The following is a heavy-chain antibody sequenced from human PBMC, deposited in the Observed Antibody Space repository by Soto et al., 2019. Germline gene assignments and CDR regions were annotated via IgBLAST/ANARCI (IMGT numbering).Heavy chain of an antibody. J-gene: IGHJ6*03. V-gene: IGHV3-48*01. Sequence: EVQLVESGGGLVQPGGSLRLSCAASGFTFSSYSMNWVRQAPGKGLEWVSYISSSSSTIYYADSVKGRFTISRDNAKNSLYLQMNSLRADDTAVYYCARDPQYCSGGSCYPHYYYYYYMDVWGKGTTVTVSS. CDR3: ARDPQYCSGGSCYPHYYYYYYMDV. CDR1: GFTFSSYS. CDR2: ISSSSSTI. D-gene: IGHD2-15*01.